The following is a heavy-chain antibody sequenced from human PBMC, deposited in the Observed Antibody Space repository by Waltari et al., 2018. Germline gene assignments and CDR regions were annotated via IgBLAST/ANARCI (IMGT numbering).Heavy chain of an antibody. Sequence: QVQLQQWGAGLLKPSETLSLTCAVYGGSFSGYYWSWIRQPPGKGLEWIGEINHSGSTNYNPSLKSRVTISVDTSKNQFSLKLSSVTAADTAVYYCARGRRLSDFWSGYYMGGFDYWGQGTLVTVSS. D-gene: IGHD3-3*01. J-gene: IGHJ4*02. CDR2: INHSGST. CDR1: GGSFSGYY. CDR3: ARGRRLSDFWSGYYMGGFDY. V-gene: IGHV4-34*01.